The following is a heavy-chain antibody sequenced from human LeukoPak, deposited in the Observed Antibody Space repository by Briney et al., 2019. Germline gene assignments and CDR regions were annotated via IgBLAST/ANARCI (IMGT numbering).Heavy chain of an antibody. V-gene: IGHV1-24*01. CDR1: GHTLTELS. D-gene: IGHD3-10*01. CDR2: FDPEDGET. J-gene: IGHJ4*02. Sequence: ASVKVSCKVSGHTLTELSMHWVRQAPGKGLEWMGGFDPEDGETIYAQKFQGRVTMTEDTSTDTAYMELSSLRSEDTAVYYCATDRPYYGSGSYYMTHWGQGTLVTVSS. CDR3: ATDRPYYGSGSYYMTH.